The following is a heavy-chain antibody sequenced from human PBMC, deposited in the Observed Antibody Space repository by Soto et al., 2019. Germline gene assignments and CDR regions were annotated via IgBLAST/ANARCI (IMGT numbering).Heavy chain of an antibody. CDR1: GYTYISYS. CDR2: INAGNGNT. V-gene: IGHV1-3*01. CDR3: ARENSYGFSDFDL. Sequence: ASVKVSCKASGYTYISYSMHWVRQAPGQRLEWMGWINAGNGNTKYSQKFQGRVTITRDTSASTAYMELSSLRSEDTAVYYCARENSYGFSDFDLWGRGTLVTVSS. J-gene: IGHJ2*01. D-gene: IGHD5-18*01.